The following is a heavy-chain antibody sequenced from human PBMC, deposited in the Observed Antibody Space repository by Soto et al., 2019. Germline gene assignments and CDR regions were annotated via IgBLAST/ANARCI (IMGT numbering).Heavy chain of an antibody. V-gene: IGHV3-66*01. CDR1: GFNVSSNY. CDR3: ARDRDYYSGMDV. Sequence: PGGSLRLSCAASGFNVSSNYMSWVRQAPGKGLEWVSVIYSGGSTYYADSVKGRFTISRDNSKNTLYLQMNSLRAEDTAVYYCARDRDYYSGMDVWGQGTTVTVSS. J-gene: IGHJ6*02. CDR2: IYSGGST.